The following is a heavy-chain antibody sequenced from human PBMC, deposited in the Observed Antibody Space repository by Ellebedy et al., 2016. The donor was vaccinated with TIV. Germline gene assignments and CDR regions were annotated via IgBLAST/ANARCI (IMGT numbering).Heavy chain of an antibody. CDR3: ARGLTLYSSAAGY. J-gene: IGHJ4*02. CDR1: GGSISSSNW. Sequence: SETLSLTXAVSGGSISSSNWWSWVRQPPGKGLEWIGEIYHSGSTNYNPSLKSRVTISVDTSKNQFSLKLSSVTAADTAVYYCARGLTLYSSAAGYWGQGTLVAVSS. CDR2: IYHSGST. V-gene: IGHV4-4*02. D-gene: IGHD6-25*01.